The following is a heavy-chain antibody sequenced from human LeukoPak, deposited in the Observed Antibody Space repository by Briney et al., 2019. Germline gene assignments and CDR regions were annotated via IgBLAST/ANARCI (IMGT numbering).Heavy chain of an antibody. CDR3: AILIVGAAYYLDY. D-gene: IGHD1-26*01. CDR1: GGTFSSYA. J-gene: IGHJ4*02. CDR2: IIPILGIA. Sequence: SVKVSCKASGGTFSSYAISWVRQAPGQGLEWMGRIIPILGIANYAQKFQGRVAITADKSTSTAYMELSSLRSEDTAVYYCAILIVGAAYYLDYWGQGTLVTVSS. V-gene: IGHV1-69*04.